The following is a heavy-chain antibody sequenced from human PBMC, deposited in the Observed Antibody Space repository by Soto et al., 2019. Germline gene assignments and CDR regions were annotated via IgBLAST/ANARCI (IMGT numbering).Heavy chain of an antibody. J-gene: IGHJ4*02. Sequence: QVQLLQSGAEVKKPGASVKVSCKASGYMFNTYGITWVRQVPGQGLEWMGWISVYNGNIDYAQKFEGRDTMTTDTSTSTAYMELKSLTSDDTAVYYCARTYGSGDYFLPFEYWGQGTPVSVSS. CDR2: ISVYNGNI. CDR1: GYMFNTYG. V-gene: IGHV1-18*01. CDR3: ARTYGSGDYFLPFEY. D-gene: IGHD3-10*01.